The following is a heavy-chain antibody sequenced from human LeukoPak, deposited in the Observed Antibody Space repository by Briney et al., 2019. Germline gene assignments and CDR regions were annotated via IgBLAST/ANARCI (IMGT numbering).Heavy chain of an antibody. CDR3: ARLVTGYTYYFDY. J-gene: IGHJ4*02. CDR2: IGRSGSTI. Sequence: PGGCLRLSCAASGFPFSSYEMNWVRQAPGKGLEWVSYIGRSGSTIDYADSVKGRFTISRDNARNSLYLQLRDLRDVDTSVYYCARLVTGYTYYFDYWGQGTLVTVSS. CDR1: GFPFSSYE. V-gene: IGHV3-48*03. D-gene: IGHD4-23*01.